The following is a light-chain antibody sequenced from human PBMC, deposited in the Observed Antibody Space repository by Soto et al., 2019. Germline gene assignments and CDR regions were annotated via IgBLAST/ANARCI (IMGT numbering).Light chain of an antibody. CDR3: QQYGSSPWT. Sequence: EIVLTQSPGTLSLSPGERATLSCRASQSVSSSYLAWYQQKPGQAPRLLIYGASSRATGIPDRFSGSGSGTDFTLTISRPGPEDFAVYYCQQYGSSPWTFGQGTKVEIK. V-gene: IGKV3-20*01. J-gene: IGKJ1*01. CDR2: GAS. CDR1: QSVSSSY.